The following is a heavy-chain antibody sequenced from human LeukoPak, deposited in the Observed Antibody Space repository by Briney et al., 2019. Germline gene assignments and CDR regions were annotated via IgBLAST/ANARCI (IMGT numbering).Heavy chain of an antibody. CDR1: GFTFDDYA. CDR3: AREGSGRTTEDAFDI. V-gene: IGHV3-9*01. CDR2: ISWNSGSI. D-gene: IGHD1-26*01. Sequence: GGSLRLSCAASGFTFDDYAMHWVRQAPGKGLEWVSGISWNSGSIGYADSVKGRFTISRDNAKNSLYLQMNSLRAEDTAVYYCAREGSGRTTEDAFDIWGQGTMVTVSS. J-gene: IGHJ3*02.